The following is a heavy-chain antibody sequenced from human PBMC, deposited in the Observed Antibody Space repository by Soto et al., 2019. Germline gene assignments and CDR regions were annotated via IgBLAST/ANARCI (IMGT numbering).Heavy chain of an antibody. D-gene: IGHD1-1*01. V-gene: IGHV4-30-4*01. CDR2: IFYTGST. CDR3: VRGPYNYNSRYFDY. Sequence: PSETLSLTCSVSGGTINSGDYFWSWIRQPPGKGLEWIGSIFYTGSTYYSPSLKSRASMPVDTSKNQFSLRLYSVTAADTAVYYCVRGPYNYNSRYFDYGGQGTLVTVSS. CDR1: GGTINSGDYF. J-gene: IGHJ4*02.